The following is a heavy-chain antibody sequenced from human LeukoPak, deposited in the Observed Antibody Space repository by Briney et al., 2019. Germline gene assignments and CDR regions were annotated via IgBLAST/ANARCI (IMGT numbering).Heavy chain of an antibody. J-gene: IGHJ6*02. V-gene: IGHV4-59*01. CDR2: IYYSGST. Sequence: PSETLSLTCTVSGGSISIYYWSWIRQPPGKGLEWIGYIYYSGSTNYNPSLKSRVTISVDTSKNQFSLKLSSVTAADTAVYYCARARIAVAGILYYYYGMDVWGQGTTVTVSS. CDR1: GGSISIYY. CDR3: ARARIAVAGILYYYYGMDV. D-gene: IGHD6-19*01.